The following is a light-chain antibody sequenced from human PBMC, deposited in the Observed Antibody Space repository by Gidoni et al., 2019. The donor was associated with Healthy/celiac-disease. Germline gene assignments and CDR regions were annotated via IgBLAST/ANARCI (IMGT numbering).Light chain of an antibody. CDR2: ENN. CDR1: SSNICNNY. Sequence: QSVLTQPPSVSAAPGQKVTISCSGSSSNICNNYVSWYQQLPGTAPRLLIYENNKRPSGIPDRFSGSKSGTSATLGITGLQTGDEADYYCGTWDSSLSAGVFGGGTKLTVL. J-gene: IGLJ2*01. CDR3: GTWDSSLSAGV. V-gene: IGLV1-51*02.